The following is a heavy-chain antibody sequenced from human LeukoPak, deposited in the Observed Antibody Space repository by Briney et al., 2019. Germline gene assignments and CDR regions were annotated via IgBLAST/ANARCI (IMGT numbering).Heavy chain of an antibody. CDR2: IITTLGIA. CDR3: AREHPRAFDI. V-gene: IGHV1-69*04. Sequence: SVKVSCKASGGTFSTYTMIWVRQAPGQGLEWMGRIITTLGIANNAQKFQVRVTITADKSTSTAYMELSSLRSEDTAMYVCAREHPRAFDIWGQGTMVTVSS. CDR1: GGTFSTYT. J-gene: IGHJ3*02.